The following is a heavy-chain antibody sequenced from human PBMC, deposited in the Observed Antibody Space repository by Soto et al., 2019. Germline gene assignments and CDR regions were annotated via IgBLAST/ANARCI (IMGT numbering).Heavy chain of an antibody. CDR1: GFTFGTYA. J-gene: IGHJ4*02. Sequence: GGSLRLSCAASGFTFGTYAMNWVRQAPGKGLEWVSTISGSGEGTSYADSVKGRFTISRDNSTNTVHLQMSSLRAEDTAVYYCAKHWDGYCSGVGCFGPFDCWGQGTLVTVYS. V-gene: IGHV3-23*01. CDR2: ISGSGEGT. D-gene: IGHD2-15*01. CDR3: AKHWDGYCSGVGCFGPFDC.